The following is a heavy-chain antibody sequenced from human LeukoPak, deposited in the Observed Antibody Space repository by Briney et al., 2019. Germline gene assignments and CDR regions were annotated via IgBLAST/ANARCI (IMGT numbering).Heavy chain of an antibody. Sequence: ASVKASCKPSRGTLTSYSITWVGQAPGQGLKWIGRIMPLFNTATYAQQFQGRVTITTDESTSTAYMELSSLRFEDTAMYYCARVDRYHYYLDVWGKGTTVTVSS. CDR3: ARVDRYHYYLDV. CDR2: IMPLFNTA. J-gene: IGHJ6*03. V-gene: IGHV1-69*05. CDR1: RGTLTSYS.